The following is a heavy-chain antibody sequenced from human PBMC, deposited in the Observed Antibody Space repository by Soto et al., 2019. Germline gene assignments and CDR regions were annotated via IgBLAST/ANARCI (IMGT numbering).Heavy chain of an antibody. V-gene: IGHV4-59*01. Sequence: SETLSLTCTVSGDSISTFYWGWMRQSPGKELEWIGYVYYTGSTNYNPSLKSRVTISVDRSKNQFPLKLTSANAADTAVYYCARCRTVRIYADDSSDYVYFFDSWGQGTQVTVSS. D-gene: IGHD3-22*01. CDR2: VYYTGST. CDR1: GDSISTFY. J-gene: IGHJ4*02. CDR3: ARCRTVRIYADDSSDYVYFFDS.